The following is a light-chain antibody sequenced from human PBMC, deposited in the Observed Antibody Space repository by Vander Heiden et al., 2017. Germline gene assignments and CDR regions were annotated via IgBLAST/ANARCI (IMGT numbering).Light chain of an antibody. CDR1: SGHSRYA. CDR3: QTWGTGILV. Sequence: QLVLTQSPSASASLGASVKLTCTLSSGHSRYAIAWHQQQPEKGPRYLMKLNSDGSHNKGDGIPDRFSGSSSGAARSLTISSLQSEDEAYYYCQTWGTGILVFGGGTKLTVL. CDR2: LNSDGSH. V-gene: IGLV4-69*01. J-gene: IGLJ3*02.